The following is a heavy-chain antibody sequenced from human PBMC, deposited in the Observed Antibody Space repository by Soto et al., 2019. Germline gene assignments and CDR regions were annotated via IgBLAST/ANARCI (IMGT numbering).Heavy chain of an antibody. J-gene: IGHJ4*02. D-gene: IGHD1-20*01. CDR2: IYYSGST. V-gene: IGHV4-31*03. CDR3: ARGDNSLFDY. Sequence: PSETLSLTCTVPGGSISSGGYYWSWIRQHPGKGLEWIGYIYYSGSTYYNPSLKSRVTISVDTSKNQFSLKLSSVTAADTAVYYCARGDNSLFDYWGQGTLVTVSS. CDR1: GGSISSGGYY.